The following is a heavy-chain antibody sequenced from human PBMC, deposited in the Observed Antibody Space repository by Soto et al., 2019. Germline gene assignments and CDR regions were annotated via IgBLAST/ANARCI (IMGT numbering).Heavy chain of an antibody. CDR2: ISYDGSNK. J-gene: IGHJ4*02. CDR1: GFTFSSYG. Sequence: PGGSLRLSCAASGFTFSSYGMHWVRQAPGKGLEWVAVISYDGSNKYYADSVKGRFTISRDNSKNTLYLQMNSLRAEDTAVYYCARYYYDSSGYPYNDYWGQGTLVTVSS. V-gene: IGHV3-30*03. D-gene: IGHD3-22*01. CDR3: ARYYYDSSGYPYNDY.